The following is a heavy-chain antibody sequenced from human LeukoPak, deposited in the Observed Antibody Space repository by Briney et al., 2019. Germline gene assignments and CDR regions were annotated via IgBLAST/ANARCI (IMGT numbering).Heavy chain of an antibody. D-gene: IGHD3-10*01. J-gene: IGHJ4*02. CDR2: MNPNSGNT. V-gene: IGHV1-8*01. CDR1: GYTFTSYD. CDR3: ARGGVLWFGELLSFDY. Sequence: ASVKVSCKASGYTFTSYDINWVRQATGQGLEWMGWMNPNSGNTGYAQKFQGRVTMTRNTSISTAYMELSSLRSEDTAVYYCARGGVLWFGELLSFDYWGQGTLVTVSS.